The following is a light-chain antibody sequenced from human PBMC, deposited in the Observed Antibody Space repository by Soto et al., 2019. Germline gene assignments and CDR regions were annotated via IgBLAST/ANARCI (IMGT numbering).Light chain of an antibody. V-gene: IGKV1-27*01. Sequence: DIQMTQSPSSLSASVGDSVTITCRASQGIDNYLAWYQQRPGKVPKLLIYGATTLQPGVPSRFSGSGSWTDFTLTITSLQPEDVATYYCQNCRSAVFSFGPGTKVDIK. CDR1: QGIDNY. CDR3: QNCRSAVFS. CDR2: GAT. J-gene: IGKJ3*01.